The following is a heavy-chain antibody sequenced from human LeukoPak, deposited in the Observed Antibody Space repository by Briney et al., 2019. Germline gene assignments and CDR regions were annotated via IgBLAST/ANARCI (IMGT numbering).Heavy chain of an antibody. J-gene: IGHJ4*02. D-gene: IGHD3-22*01. V-gene: IGHV1-2*06. CDR2: INPYSGDT. CDR3: ARPADITMIVVASRGVDY. CDR1: GYTFTGYH. Sequence: GASVKVSCKASGYTFTGYHIRWVRQAPGQGLEWMGRINPYSGDTNFAQKFQGRVTMTRDTSITTAYMDLSSLTPDDTAVYYCARPADITMIVVASRGVDYWGQGTLVTVSS.